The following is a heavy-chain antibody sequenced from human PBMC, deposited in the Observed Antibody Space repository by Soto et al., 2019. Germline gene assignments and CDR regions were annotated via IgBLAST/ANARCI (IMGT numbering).Heavy chain of an antibody. J-gene: IGHJ6*02. CDR3: ARVGSAADGGGLGSYHYPMDV. CDR2: IIPIFGKV. V-gene: IGHV1-69*01. CDR1: GGTFSSYA. Sequence: QVQLVQSGAEVKKPGSSVKVSCKASGGTFSSYALSWVRQAPGQGLEWIGGIIPIFGKVNFAQKFQGRVTITAYESTMTALMELRSLRAEVTAVYYCARVGSAADGGGLGSYHYPMDVWGQGTTVTVSS. D-gene: IGHD5-12*01.